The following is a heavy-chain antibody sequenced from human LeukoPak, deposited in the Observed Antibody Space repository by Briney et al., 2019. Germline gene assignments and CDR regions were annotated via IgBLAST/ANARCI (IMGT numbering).Heavy chain of an antibody. Sequence: SETLSLTCTVSGGSISSYYWSWIRQPPGKGLEWIGYIYYSGSTSYNPSLKSRLTISVDTSKSQFSLKLNSVTAADTAVYYCARSNVVVPSITKGYYYYGMDVWGQGTTVTVSS. D-gene: IGHD2-2*01. CDR3: ARSNVVVPSITKGYYYYGMDV. CDR2: IYYSGST. V-gene: IGHV4-59*08. J-gene: IGHJ6*02. CDR1: GGSISSYY.